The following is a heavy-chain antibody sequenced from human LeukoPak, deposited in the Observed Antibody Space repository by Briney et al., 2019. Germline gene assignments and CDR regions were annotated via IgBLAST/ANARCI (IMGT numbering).Heavy chain of an antibody. Sequence: PSQTLSLTCIVSGGSISRGSYYWSWIRQPAGKGLEWMGRIYNSGSTNYNPSLRSRVTISVDTSKNQFSLKMTSVTAADTAVYYCVTFITASAGWSYWGHGILVTVSS. D-gene: IGHD6-13*01. CDR1: GGSISRGSYY. CDR3: VTFITASAGWSY. CDR2: IYNSGST. J-gene: IGHJ4*01. V-gene: IGHV4-61*02.